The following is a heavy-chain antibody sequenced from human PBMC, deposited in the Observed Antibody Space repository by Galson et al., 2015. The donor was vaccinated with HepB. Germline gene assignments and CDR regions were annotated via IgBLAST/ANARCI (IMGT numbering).Heavy chain of an antibody. CDR1: GVSGVTFSDYY. CDR2: ISDSGSII. CDR3: ARAALGWFDP. V-gene: IGHV3-11*01. D-gene: IGHD6-25*01. J-gene: IGHJ5*02. Sequence: SLRLSCAASGVSGVTFSDYYMSRIRQAPGKGLEWVSYISDSGSIIYYADSVKGRFTISRDNAKNSLYLQMNSLRVEDTAVYYCARAALGWFDPWGQGTLVTVSS.